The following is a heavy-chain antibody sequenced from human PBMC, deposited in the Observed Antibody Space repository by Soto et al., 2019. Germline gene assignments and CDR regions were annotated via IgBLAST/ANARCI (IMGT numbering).Heavy chain of an antibody. V-gene: IGHV4-34*01. CDR2: INHSGST. D-gene: IGHD6-6*01. J-gene: IGHJ5*02. CDR3: ARGRRMAARTINHTRSRPVDWFDP. Sequence: QVQLQQWGAGLLKPSETLSLTCAVYGGSFSGYYWGWIRQPPGKGLEWSGEINHSGSTNYNPSLTSRVTISVDTSQNQLSLKLSSVTAAGTAVYYCARGRRMAARTINHTRSRPVDWFDPWCQGTLVTDST. CDR1: GGSFSGYY.